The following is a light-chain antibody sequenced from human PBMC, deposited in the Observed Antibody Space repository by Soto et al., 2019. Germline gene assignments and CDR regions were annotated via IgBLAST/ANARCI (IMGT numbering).Light chain of an antibody. CDR3: QQYDIWPPYT. J-gene: IGKJ2*01. CDR1: QSVSSSH. CDR2: DAS. V-gene: IGKV3-15*01. Sequence: EIVMTQSPGTLSLSPGERATLSCRAIQSVSSSHLAWYQQRPGQAPRLLIYDASTRATGIPPRFSGGGSGTEFTVTISSLQSEDFAIYYCQQYDIWPPYTFGQGTKVDIK.